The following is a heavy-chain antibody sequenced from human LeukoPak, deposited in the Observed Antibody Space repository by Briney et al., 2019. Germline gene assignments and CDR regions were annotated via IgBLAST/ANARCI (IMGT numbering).Heavy chain of an antibody. CDR3: ARDPRNVGLAP. D-gene: IGHD2-15*01. J-gene: IGHJ5*02. CDR1: GFSLSGYW. CDR2: NNGDGSTT. Sequence: GGSLRLSCVASGFSLSGYWMYWVRQAPGKGLMYISRNNGDGSTTNYADVVKGRFTMSRGNVKNTLYLQMNSLRVEDTAVYYCARDPRNVGLAPWGQGTLVTVSS. V-gene: IGHV3-74*01.